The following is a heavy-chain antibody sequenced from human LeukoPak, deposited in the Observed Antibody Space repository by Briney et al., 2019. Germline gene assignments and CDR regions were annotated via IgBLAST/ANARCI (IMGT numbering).Heavy chain of an antibody. CDR1: GGSISSSNW. D-gene: IGHD6-19*01. Sequence: SETLSLTCAVSGGSISSSNWWSWVRPPPGKGLEWIGEIYHSGSTNYNPSLKSRVTISVDKSKNQFSLKLSSVTAADTAVYYCATQGYSSGWSFDYWGQGTLVTVSS. CDR2: IYHSGST. V-gene: IGHV4-4*02. J-gene: IGHJ4*02. CDR3: ATQGYSSGWSFDY.